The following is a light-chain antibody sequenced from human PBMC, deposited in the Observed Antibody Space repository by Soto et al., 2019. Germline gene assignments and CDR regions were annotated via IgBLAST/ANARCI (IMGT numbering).Light chain of an antibody. CDR3: ISYTGSSTSYV. Sequence: RSDIGSYNYVAWYQQFPGKTPKILIYGVSNRPSGVSSRFSGSKSGNTASLTISGLQAEDEADYYCISYTGSSTSYVFGSGTKV. J-gene: IGLJ1*01. CDR2: GVS. V-gene: IGLV2-14*01. CDR1: RSDIGSYNY.